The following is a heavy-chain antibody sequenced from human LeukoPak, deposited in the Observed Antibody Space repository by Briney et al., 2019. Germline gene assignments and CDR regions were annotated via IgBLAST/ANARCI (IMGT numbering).Heavy chain of an antibody. J-gene: IGHJ6*03. Sequence: SETLSLTCTVSGGSISSGSYYWSWIRQPAGKGLEWIGRIYTSGSTNYNPSLKSRVTISVDTSKNQFSLKLSSVTAADTAVYYCARDQEYYNYCYMDVWGRGTTVTISS. CDR1: GGSISSGSYY. CDR2: IYTSGST. CDR3: ARDQEYYNYCYMDV. V-gene: IGHV4-61*02.